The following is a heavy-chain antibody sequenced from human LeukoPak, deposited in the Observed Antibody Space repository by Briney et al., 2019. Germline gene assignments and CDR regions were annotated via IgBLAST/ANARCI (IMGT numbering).Heavy chain of an antibody. D-gene: IGHD3-10*01. CDR3: ARDFHYYGSGSYPSTHYYYYYMDV. CDR1: GGSFSGYY. V-gene: IGHV4-34*01. Sequence: PSETLSLTCAVYGGSFSGYYWSWIRQPPGKGLEWIGEINHSGSTNYNPSLKSRVTISVDTSKNQFSLKLSSVTAADTAVYYCARDFHYYGSGSYPSTHYYYYYMDVWGKGTTVTVSS. J-gene: IGHJ6*03. CDR2: INHSGST.